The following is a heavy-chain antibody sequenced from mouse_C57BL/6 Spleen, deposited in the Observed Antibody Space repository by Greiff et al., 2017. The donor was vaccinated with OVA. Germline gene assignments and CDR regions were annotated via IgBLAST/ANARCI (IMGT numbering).Heavy chain of an antibody. CDR2: IDPETGGT. CDR3: TRVVTTGGYFDY. D-gene: IGHD2-2*01. V-gene: IGHV1-15*01. Sequence: QVQLQQSGAELVRPGASVTLSCKASGYTFTDYEMHWVKQTPVHGLEWIGAIDPETGGTAYNQKFKGKAILTADKSSSTAYMELRSLTSEDSAVYYCTRVVTTGGYFDYWGQGTTLTVSS. CDR1: GYTFTDYE. J-gene: IGHJ2*01.